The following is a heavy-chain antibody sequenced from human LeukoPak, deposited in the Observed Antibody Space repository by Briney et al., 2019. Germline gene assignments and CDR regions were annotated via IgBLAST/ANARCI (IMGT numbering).Heavy chain of an antibody. Sequence: PGGSLRLSCAASGFSVTSNYMTWVRQAPGKGLEWISVIYSGTSTYYADSVKGRFTISRHNSKNTLYLQMNSLRPEDTAVYYCARVYNWDYEGGWFDPWGQGTLVTVSP. J-gene: IGHJ5*02. V-gene: IGHV3-53*04. CDR3: ARVYNWDYEGGWFDP. CDR2: IYSGTST. CDR1: GFSVTSNY. D-gene: IGHD1-7*01.